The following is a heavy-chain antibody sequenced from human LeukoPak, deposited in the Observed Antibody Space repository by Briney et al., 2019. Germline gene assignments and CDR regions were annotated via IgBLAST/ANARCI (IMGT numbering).Heavy chain of an antibody. CDR2: IIRIFGTA. D-gene: IGHD6-6*01. Sequence: SVKVSCKASGGTFSSYGISWVRQAPGQGPEWMGGIIRIFGTANYAQKFQGRVTITADESTSTAYMELGSLRSEDTAVYYCARLDEYSSSSRYYGMDVWGQGTTVTVSS. V-gene: IGHV1-69*13. J-gene: IGHJ6*02. CDR1: GGTFSSYG. CDR3: ARLDEYSSSSRYYGMDV.